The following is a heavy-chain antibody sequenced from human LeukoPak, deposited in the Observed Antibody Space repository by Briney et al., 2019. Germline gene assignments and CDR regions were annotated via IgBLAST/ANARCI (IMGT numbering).Heavy chain of an antibody. J-gene: IGHJ4*02. D-gene: IGHD1-7*01. CDR2: INHSGST. CDR1: GGSFSGYY. V-gene: IGHV4-34*01. Sequence: PSETLSLTCAVYGGSFSGYYWSWIRQPPGKGLEWIGEINHSGSTNYNPSLKSRVTISVDTSKNQFSLKLSSVTAADTAVYYCARGLTVWNYFMIHYYFDYWGQGTLVTVPS. CDR3: ARGLTVWNYFMIHYYFDY.